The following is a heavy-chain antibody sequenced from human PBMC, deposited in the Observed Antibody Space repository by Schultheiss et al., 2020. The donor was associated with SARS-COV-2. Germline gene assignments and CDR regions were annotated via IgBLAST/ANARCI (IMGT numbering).Heavy chain of an antibody. Sequence: SETLSLTCTVSGGSISSYYWSWIRQHPGKGLEWIGYIYYSGSTYYNPSLKSRVTISVDTSKNQFSLKLSSVTAADTAVYYCARARITMIVVVNSFDYWGQGTLVTVSS. J-gene: IGHJ4*02. CDR1: GGSISSYY. CDR3: ARARITMIVVVNSFDY. CDR2: IYYSGST. D-gene: IGHD3-22*01. V-gene: IGHV4-59*06.